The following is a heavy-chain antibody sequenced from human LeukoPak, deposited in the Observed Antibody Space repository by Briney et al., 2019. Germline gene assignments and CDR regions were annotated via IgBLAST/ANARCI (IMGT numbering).Heavy chain of an antibody. V-gene: IGHV4-39*01. CDR2: IYYSGST. D-gene: IGHD1-20*01. J-gene: IGHJ4*02. CDR1: GGSISSSSYY. Sequence: SETLSLTCTVSGGSISSSSYYWGWIRQPPGKGLEWIGSIYYSGSTYYNPSLKSRVTISVDTSKNQFSLKLSSVTAADTAVYYCARLGNNWNDEWHYWGQGTLVTVSS. CDR3: ARLGNNWNDEWHY.